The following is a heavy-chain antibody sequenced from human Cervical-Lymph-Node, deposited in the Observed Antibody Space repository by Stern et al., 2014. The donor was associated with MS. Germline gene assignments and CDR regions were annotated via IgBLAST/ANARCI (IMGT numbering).Heavy chain of an antibody. J-gene: IGHJ5*02. CDR2: IYPADSDT. CDR3: ARRGSYQYHTSGFWFDP. D-gene: IGHD3-22*01. Sequence: EVQLVESGAEVKKPGESLKISCKGSGYSFANYWIGWVRQMPGKGLEWMGIIYPADSDTKYSPSFQGQVTISVDNSISTAYLQWDSLKASDTAMYYCARRGSYQYHTSGFWFDPWGQGTLVTVSS. V-gene: IGHV5-51*03. CDR1: GYSFANYW.